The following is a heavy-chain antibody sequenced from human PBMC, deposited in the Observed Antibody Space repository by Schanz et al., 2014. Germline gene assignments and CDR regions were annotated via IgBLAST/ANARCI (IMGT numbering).Heavy chain of an antibody. J-gene: IGHJ6*02. D-gene: IGHD3-16*01. V-gene: IGHV1-2*02. CDR2: INPNSGGT. Sequence: QVQLVPSGAEVKKPGASVKVSCKASGYTFTAYYIHWVRQAPGQGLEWMGRINPNSGGTNYAQKLQARVTMTRDTSISTAYMELSRLRSDDTAIYYCARGGTRGFGMDVCGQGTTVTVAS. CDR1: GYTFTAYY. CDR3: ARGGTRGFGMDV.